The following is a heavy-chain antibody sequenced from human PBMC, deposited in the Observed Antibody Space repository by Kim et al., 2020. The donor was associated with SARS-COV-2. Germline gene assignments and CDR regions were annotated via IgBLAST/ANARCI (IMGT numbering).Heavy chain of an antibody. Sequence: SETLSLTCTVSGGSISSSSYYWGWIRQPPGKGLEWIGSIYYSGSTYYNPSLKSRVTISVDTSKNQFSLKLSSVTAADTAVYYCARRFGESPINWFDPWGQGTLVTVSS. CDR1: GGSISSSSYY. D-gene: IGHD3-10*01. CDR2: IYYSGST. V-gene: IGHV4-39*01. J-gene: IGHJ5*02. CDR3: ARRFGESPINWFDP.